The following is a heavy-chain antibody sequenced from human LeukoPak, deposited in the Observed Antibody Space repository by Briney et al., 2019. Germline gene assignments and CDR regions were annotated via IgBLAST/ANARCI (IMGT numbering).Heavy chain of an antibody. CDR1: GFTVSSNY. V-gene: IGHV3-11*01. CDR3: ARVGSIAAAGTVDY. Sequence: GGSLRLSCAASGFTVSSNYMSWIRQAPEKGLEWVSYISGSDGSTSYGDSVKGRFTISRDNAKNSLYLQLTNLRAEDTAVYYCARVGSIAAAGTVDYWGQGTQVTVSS. D-gene: IGHD6-13*01. J-gene: IGHJ4*02. CDR2: ISGSDGST.